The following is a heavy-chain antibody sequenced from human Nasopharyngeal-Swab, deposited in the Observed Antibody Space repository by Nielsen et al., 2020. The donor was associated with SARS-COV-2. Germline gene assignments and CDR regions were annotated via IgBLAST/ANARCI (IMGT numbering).Heavy chain of an antibody. CDR2: ISYDGSNK. Sequence: WIRQPPGKGLEWVAVISYDGSNKYYADSVKGRFTISGDNSKNTLYLQMNSLRAEDTAVYYCARAAAGTYRNWFDPWGQGTLVTVSS. CDR3: ARAAAGTYRNWFDP. D-gene: IGHD6-13*01. V-gene: IGHV3-30-3*01. J-gene: IGHJ5*02.